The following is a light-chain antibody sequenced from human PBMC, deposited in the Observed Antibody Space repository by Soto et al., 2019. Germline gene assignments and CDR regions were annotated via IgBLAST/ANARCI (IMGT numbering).Light chain of an antibody. CDR3: QQYYSTPWT. Sequence: DIVMTQSPDSLAVSLGERATINCKSSQSVLYSSNNQNYLAWYRQKAGQPPQLLIYWASTRESGVPDRFSGSGSGTDFTLTISSLQAEDVAVYCCQQYYSTPWTFGQGTKVEIK. CDR2: WAS. V-gene: IGKV4-1*01. J-gene: IGKJ1*01. CDR1: QSVLYSSNNQNY.